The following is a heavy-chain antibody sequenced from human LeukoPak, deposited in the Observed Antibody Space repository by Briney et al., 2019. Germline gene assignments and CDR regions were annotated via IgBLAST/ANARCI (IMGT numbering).Heavy chain of an antibody. Sequence: PSETLSLTCTVSGGSISSYYWSWIRQPPGKGLEWIGYIYYSGSTNYNPSLKSRVTISVDTSKNQFSLKLSSVTAADTAVYYCARRIGPGYYDSSGYFGISRGELSGAFDIWGQGTMVTVSS. CDR1: GGSISSYY. CDR3: ARRIGPGYYDSSGYFGISRGELSGAFDI. D-gene: IGHD3-22*01. CDR2: IYYSGST. J-gene: IGHJ3*02. V-gene: IGHV4-59*08.